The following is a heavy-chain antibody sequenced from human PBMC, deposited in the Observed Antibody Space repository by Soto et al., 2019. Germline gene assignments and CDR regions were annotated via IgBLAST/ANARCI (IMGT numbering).Heavy chain of an antibody. D-gene: IGHD3-3*01. CDR3: AKSQMWVGVKNYYYYGMDV. V-gene: IGHV3-30*18. CDR2: ISYDGSNK. CDR1: GFTFSSYG. Sequence: PGGSLRLSCAASGFTFSSYGMHWVRQAPGKGLEWVAVISYDGSNKYYADSVKGRFTISRDNSKNTLYLQMNSLRAEDTAVYYCAKSQMWVGVKNYYYYGMDVWGQGTTATVSS. J-gene: IGHJ6*02.